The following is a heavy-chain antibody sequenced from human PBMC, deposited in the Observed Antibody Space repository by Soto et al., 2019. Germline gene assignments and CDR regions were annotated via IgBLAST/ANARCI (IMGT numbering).Heavy chain of an antibody. V-gene: IGHV3-23*01. CDR1: GFTFSNYA. D-gene: IGHD5-12*01. CDR3: AKEGTSGLYYFDY. CDR2: ISGSGDSP. J-gene: IGHJ4*02. Sequence: EVQLLESGGGLVQPWGSLRLSCAASGFTFSNYAMSWVRQAPGKGLEWVSIISGSGDSPYYADSVKGRFTISRDNSRNTLYLQMNSLRAGDSAKYYCAKEGTSGLYYFDYWGQGSLVTVST.